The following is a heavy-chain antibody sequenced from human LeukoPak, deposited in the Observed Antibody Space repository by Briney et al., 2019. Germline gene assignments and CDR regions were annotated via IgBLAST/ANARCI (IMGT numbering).Heavy chain of an antibody. D-gene: IGHD4-11*01. CDR1: GLTFSSYA. Sequence: GGSLRLSCAASGLTFSSYAMSWVRQAPGKGLEWVSVISGSGGSTNYADSVKGRFTVSRDNSKNTLYLQMNSLRAEDTAVYYCAKGMRFPVTQNYFDSWGQGTLVTVSS. CDR2: ISGSGGST. V-gene: IGHV3-23*01. CDR3: AKGMRFPVTQNYFDS. J-gene: IGHJ4*02.